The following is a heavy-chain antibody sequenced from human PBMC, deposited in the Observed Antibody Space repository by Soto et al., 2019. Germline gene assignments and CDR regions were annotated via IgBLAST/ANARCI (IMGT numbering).Heavy chain of an antibody. V-gene: IGHV4-59*01. J-gene: IGHJ3*02. CDR2: IYYSGST. CDR1: VASISNYY. D-gene: IGHD6-13*01. CDR3: ARGIAIAGNDAFDI. Sequence: SETLSLACTVSVASISNYYWTWIRQPPGQGLEWIGYIYYSGSTNYNPSLKSRVTISLDTSKNQFSLKLSSVTAADTAVYYCARGIAIAGNDAFDIWGQGTMVTVSS.